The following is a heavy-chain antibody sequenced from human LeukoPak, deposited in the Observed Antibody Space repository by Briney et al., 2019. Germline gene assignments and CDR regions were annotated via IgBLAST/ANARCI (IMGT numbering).Heavy chain of an antibody. J-gene: IGHJ4*02. Sequence: GSLRLSCAASGFTFSSYVMHWVRQPPGKGLEWIGFIYYSGSTNYNPSLKSRVTISVDTSKKQFSLKLRSVTAADTAVYYCARVSGYDWESFYDYWGQGTLVIVSS. D-gene: IGHD5-12*01. V-gene: IGHV4-59*01. CDR2: IYYSGST. CDR1: GFTFSSYV. CDR3: ARVSGYDWESFYDY.